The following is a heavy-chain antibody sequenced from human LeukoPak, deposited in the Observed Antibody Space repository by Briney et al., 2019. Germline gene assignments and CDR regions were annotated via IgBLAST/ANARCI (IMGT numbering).Heavy chain of an antibody. J-gene: IGHJ4*02. CDR1: GYTFTSYA. Sequence: ASVKVSCKASGYTFTSYAITWVRQAPGQGLEWMGWISVYSGNTHYAQKLQGRVTMTTDTSTSTAYMELRSLRSDDTAVYYCARDWDSSSSNDYWGQGTLVTVSS. V-gene: IGHV1-18*01. CDR2: ISVYSGNT. CDR3: ARDWDSSSSNDY. D-gene: IGHD6-6*01.